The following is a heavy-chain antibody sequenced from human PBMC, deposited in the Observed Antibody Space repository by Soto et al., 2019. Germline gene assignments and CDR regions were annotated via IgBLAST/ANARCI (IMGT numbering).Heavy chain of an antibody. J-gene: IGHJ4*02. CDR3: GRVSGYYPLDY. V-gene: IGHV1-3*01. CDR2: INAGNGNT. D-gene: IGHD5-12*01. Sequence: ASVRGSCKASGYSFTSYAMHWVRQAPGQRLEWMGWINAGNGNTKYSQKFQGRVTITRDTSASTAYMGLSSLRSEDTAVYYCGRVSGYYPLDYWGQGTLVTVSS. CDR1: GYSFTSYA.